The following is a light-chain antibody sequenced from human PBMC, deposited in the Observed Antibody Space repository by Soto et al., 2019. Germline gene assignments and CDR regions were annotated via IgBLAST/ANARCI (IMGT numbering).Light chain of an antibody. CDR2: DVG. CDR1: SSDIGAYNY. J-gene: IGLJ3*02. Sequence: QSALTQPASVSGSPGQSITISCSGTSSDIGAYNYVSWYQQHPGKAPKLMIYDVGTRPSGVSDRFSASKSGNTASLTISGLQAEDEADYYCSSYTTSVTWVFGGGTKLTVL. CDR3: SSYTTSVTWV. V-gene: IGLV2-14*01.